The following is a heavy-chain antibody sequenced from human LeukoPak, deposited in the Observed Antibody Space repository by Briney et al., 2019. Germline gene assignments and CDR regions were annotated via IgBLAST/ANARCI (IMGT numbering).Heavy chain of an antibody. CDR2: ISWNSGSI. Sequence: PGRSLRLSCAASGFTFDDYAMHWVRQAPGKGLEWVSGISWNSGSIGYADSVKGRFTISRDNAKNSLFLQMNSLRAEDTAVYYCARDTRTFDYWGQGTLVTVSS. J-gene: IGHJ4*02. CDR3: ARDTRTFDY. V-gene: IGHV3-9*01. CDR1: GFTFDDYA.